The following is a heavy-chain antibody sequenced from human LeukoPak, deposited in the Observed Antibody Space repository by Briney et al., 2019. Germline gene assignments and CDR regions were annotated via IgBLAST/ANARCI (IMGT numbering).Heavy chain of an antibody. CDR3: AEDIMGATSYFDY. D-gene: IGHD1-26*01. CDR1: GFTFSNYA. Sequence: GGSLRLSCAASGFTFSNYAMSWVRQAPGKGLEWVAGISGTGGSTHYADSVKGRFTISRDNSKNTVYLQMNSLRAEDTALYYCAEDIMGATSYFDYWGQGTLVTVSS. J-gene: IGHJ4*02. V-gene: IGHV3-23*01. CDR2: ISGTGGST.